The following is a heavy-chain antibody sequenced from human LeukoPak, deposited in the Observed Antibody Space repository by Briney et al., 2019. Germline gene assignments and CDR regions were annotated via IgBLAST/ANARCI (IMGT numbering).Heavy chain of an antibody. V-gene: IGHV3-23*01. CDR3: AKEGGNYPAFDY. J-gene: IGHJ4*02. CDR1: GFIFSSYA. D-gene: IGHD1-26*01. CDR2: ISGSGGST. Sequence: GGSLRLSCVASGFIFSSYAMSWVRQAPGKGLQWVSAISGSGGSTFYADSVKGRFTMSRDNSKNTLYLQMNSLRAEDTAVYYCAKEGGNYPAFDYWAQGTLVTVSS.